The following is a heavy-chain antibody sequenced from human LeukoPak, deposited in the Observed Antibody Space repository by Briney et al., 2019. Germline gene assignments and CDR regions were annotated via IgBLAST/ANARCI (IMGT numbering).Heavy chain of an antibody. CDR1: GFTFSSYW. Sequence: GGSLRLSCAASGFTFSSYWMSWVRQAPGKGLVWVSRIDANAKTTSYADSVKGRFTISRDNAKNTLYLQMNSLRAEDTAVYYCARDLDYDILTGVPPPYGMDVWGQGTTVTVSS. V-gene: IGHV3-74*01. D-gene: IGHD3-9*01. CDR3: ARDLDYDILTGVPPPYGMDV. J-gene: IGHJ6*02. CDR2: IDANAKTT.